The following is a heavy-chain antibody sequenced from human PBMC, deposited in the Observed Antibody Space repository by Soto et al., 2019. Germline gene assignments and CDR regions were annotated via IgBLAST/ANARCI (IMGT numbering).Heavy chain of an antibody. D-gene: IGHD1-1*01. CDR3: ARVRQGCSANNCYFDP. CDR1: GGSVRAPDW. J-gene: IGHJ5*01. Sequence: PSETLSLTCTLSGGSVRAPDWWNWVRQSPDKGLEWIAEVHISGHSNYNPSLRSRVSVSIDSSKNQFYLNLNSVTAADTAICYCARVRQGCSANNCYFDPWGQGTQVTVSS. CDR2: VHISGHS. V-gene: IGHV4-4*02.